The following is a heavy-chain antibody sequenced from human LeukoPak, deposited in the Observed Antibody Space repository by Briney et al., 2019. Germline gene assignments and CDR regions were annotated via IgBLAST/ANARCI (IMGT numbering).Heavy chain of an antibody. J-gene: IGHJ4*02. D-gene: IGHD2-15*01. CDR1: GGSISSGGYY. CDR3: ARHMIDVVVAATVFDY. CDR2: IYYSGST. V-gene: IGHV4-31*03. Sequence: SQTLSLTCTVSGGSISSGGYYWSWIRQHPGKGLEWAGYIYYSGSTYYNPSLKSRVTISVDTSKNQFSLKLSSVTAADTAVYYCARHMIDVVVAATVFDYWGQGTLVTVSS.